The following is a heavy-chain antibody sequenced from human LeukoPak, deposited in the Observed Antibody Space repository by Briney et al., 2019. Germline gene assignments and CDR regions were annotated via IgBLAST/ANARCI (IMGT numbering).Heavy chain of an antibody. Sequence: SETLSLTCTVSGGSINTDNYYWSWIRQSPVKGLEWIGYIHHTGTTYYNPSLMSRVSISVFTSNNQFSLTLIAVTAADTAVYYCARNLVPYFGELDPWGRGTLVTVSS. V-gene: IGHV4-31*03. CDR2: IHHTGTT. CDR1: GGSINTDNYY. J-gene: IGHJ5*02. CDR3: ARNLVPYFGELDP. D-gene: IGHD3-10*01.